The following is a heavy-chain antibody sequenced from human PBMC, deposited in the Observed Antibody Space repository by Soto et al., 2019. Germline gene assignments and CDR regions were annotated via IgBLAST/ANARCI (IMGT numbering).Heavy chain of an antibody. D-gene: IGHD3-10*01. CDR1: GGSISSGSYY. Sequence: QVQLQESGPGLVKPSQTLSLTCTVSGGSISSGSYYWSWIRQLPGKGLEWIGYIYYSGSTYYNPSLKSRVNISVDTFKNQFSLKLNSVTAADTAVYYCATRTDYYYGSGSLGGMDVWGQGTTVTVSS. CDR3: ATRTDYYYGSGSLGGMDV. CDR2: IYYSGST. J-gene: IGHJ6*02. V-gene: IGHV4-31*03.